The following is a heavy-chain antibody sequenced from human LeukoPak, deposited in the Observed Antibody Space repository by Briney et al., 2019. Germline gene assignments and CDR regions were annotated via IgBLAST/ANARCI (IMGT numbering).Heavy chain of an antibody. Sequence: PGGSLRLSCAASGFTFSSYSMNWVRQAPGKGLEWVSYISSSSSTIYYADSVKGRFTISRDNAKNSLYLQMNSLRAEDTAVYYCARDRELGFLEWWGSYWGQGTLVTVSS. CDR2: ISSSSSTI. J-gene: IGHJ4*02. CDR3: ARDRELGFLEWWGSY. D-gene: IGHD3-3*01. CDR1: GFTFSSYS. V-gene: IGHV3-48*01.